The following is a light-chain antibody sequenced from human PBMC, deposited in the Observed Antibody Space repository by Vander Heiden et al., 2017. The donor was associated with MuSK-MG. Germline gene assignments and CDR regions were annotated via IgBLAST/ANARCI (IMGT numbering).Light chain of an antibody. CDR2: DAS. V-gene: IGKV1-5*01. Sequence: DIQMTQSPSTLSASIGDRVTITCRASQSINSWLAWYQQKPGKAPKLLIYDASSLESGVPSRFSDNGSGTEFSLTIISLQPDDFATYYCQQDNSYSPTFGQGTKLEIK. CDR1: QSINSW. J-gene: IGKJ2*01. CDR3: QQDNSYSPT.